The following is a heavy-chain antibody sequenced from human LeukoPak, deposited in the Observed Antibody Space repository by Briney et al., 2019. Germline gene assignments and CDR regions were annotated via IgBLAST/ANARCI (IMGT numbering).Heavy chain of an antibody. Sequence: ASVKVSCKASGYTFTGYYMHWVRQAPGQGLEWMGWINPNSGGTNYAQKFQGRVTMTRDTSISTAYMELSRLRSDDTAVYYCARGRRWLQLRENWFDPWGQGTLVTVSS. CDR3: ARGRRWLQLRENWFDP. V-gene: IGHV1-2*02. D-gene: IGHD5-24*01. CDR1: GYTFTGYY. J-gene: IGHJ5*02. CDR2: INPNSGGT.